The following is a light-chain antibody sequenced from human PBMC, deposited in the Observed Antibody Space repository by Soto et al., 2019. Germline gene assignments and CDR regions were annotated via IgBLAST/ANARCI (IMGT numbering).Light chain of an antibody. CDR3: QQFSNYPLT. Sequence: DIQLTQSPSFLSASVGDRVTITCRASQGISSYLAWYQQKPGKAPKLLICAASTLQSGVPSRFSGSGSGTEFTLTINSLQPEDFATYYCQQFSNYPLTFGGGTRWIS. CDR1: QGISSY. V-gene: IGKV1-9*01. CDR2: AAS. J-gene: IGKJ4*01.